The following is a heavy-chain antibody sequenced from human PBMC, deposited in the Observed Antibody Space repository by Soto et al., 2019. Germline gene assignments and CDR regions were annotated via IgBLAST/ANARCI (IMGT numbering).Heavy chain of an antibody. CDR3: VRALALGFSYWFDP. Sequence: QVILVQSGAEVQKPGASLNVSCKASGYIFSANYIHWVRQAPGQGLEWLGWINPHSGATNYAQKFLGRVTMSADTSASTAYMDLARLKSDDTAVYYCVRALALGFSYWFDPWGRGTLVTVSS. J-gene: IGHJ5*02. D-gene: IGHD3-10*01. V-gene: IGHV1-2*02. CDR2: INPHSGAT. CDR1: GYIFSANY.